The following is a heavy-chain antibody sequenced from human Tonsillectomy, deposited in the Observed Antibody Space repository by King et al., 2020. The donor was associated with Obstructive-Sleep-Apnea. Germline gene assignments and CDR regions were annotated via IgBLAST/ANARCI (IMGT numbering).Heavy chain of an antibody. D-gene: IGHD4-17*01. CDR1: GFTFSSYA. J-gene: IGHJ6*02. V-gene: IGHV3-30-3*01. CDR2: ISYDGSNK. CDR3: ARDATTVTPYYYYGMDV. Sequence: VQLVESGGGVVQPGRSLRLSCAASGFTFSSYAMHWVRQAPGKGLEWVAVISYDGSNKYYADSVKGRFTISRDNSKNTLYLQMNSLSAEDTAVYYCARDATTVTPYYYYGMDVWGQGTTVTVSS.